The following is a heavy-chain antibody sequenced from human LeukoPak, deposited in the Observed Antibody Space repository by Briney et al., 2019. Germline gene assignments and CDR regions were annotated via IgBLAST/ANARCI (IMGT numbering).Heavy chain of an antibody. D-gene: IGHD3-3*01. V-gene: IGHV4-39*07. Sequence: SETLSLTCTVSGGSISSSSYYWGWIRQPPGKGLEWIGSIYYSGSTYYNPSLKSRVTISVDTSKNQFSLKLSSVTAADTAVYYCASPRGFWSAISLGAFDIWGQGTMVTVSS. CDR2: IYYSGST. CDR3: ASPRGFWSAISLGAFDI. J-gene: IGHJ3*02. CDR1: GGSISSSSYY.